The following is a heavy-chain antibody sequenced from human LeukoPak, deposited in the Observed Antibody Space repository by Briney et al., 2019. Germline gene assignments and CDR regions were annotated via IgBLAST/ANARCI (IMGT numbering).Heavy chain of an antibody. J-gene: IGHJ3*02. V-gene: IGHV3-7*04. D-gene: IGHD3-3*01. CDR3: ARAVGYDFWSGLASDAFDI. CDR1: GFTFSTYW. Sequence: PGGSLRLSSAASGFTFSTYWMSWVRQAPGKELEWVANIKRDGSEKYYVDSVKGRFTISRDNAKNSLYLQMNSLRAEDTAVYYCARAVGYDFWSGLASDAFDIWGQGTMVTVSS. CDR2: IKRDGSEK.